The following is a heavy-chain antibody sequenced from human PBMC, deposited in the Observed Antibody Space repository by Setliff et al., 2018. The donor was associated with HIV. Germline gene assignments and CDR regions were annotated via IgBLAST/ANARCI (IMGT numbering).Heavy chain of an antibody. CDR3: ARDLKSGSYSPGAFDI. V-gene: IGHV4-4*02. CDR2: IHHSGST. Sequence: SETLSLTCVVSGGSIRSSNWWSWVRQPPGKGLEWIGEIHHSGSTNYNLSLKSRVTISVDKSKNQFSLNLSSVTAADTAMYYRARDLKSGSYSPGAFDIWGQGTMVTVSS. CDR1: GGSIRSSNW. J-gene: IGHJ3*02. D-gene: IGHD1-26*01.